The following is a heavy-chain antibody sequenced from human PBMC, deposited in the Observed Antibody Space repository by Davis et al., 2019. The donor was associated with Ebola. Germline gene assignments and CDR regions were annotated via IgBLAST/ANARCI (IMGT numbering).Heavy chain of an antibody. J-gene: IGHJ4*02. CDR2: IYYSGST. CDR1: GGSISSSSYY. D-gene: IGHD6-19*01. V-gene: IGHV4-39*07. Sequence: MPSETLSLTCTVSGGSISSSSYYWDWIRQPPGKGLEWIGSIYYSGSTYYNPSLKSRVTISVDTSKNQFSLKLSSVTAADTAVYYCARVYSSGWYAFDYWGQGTLVTVSS. CDR3: ARVYSSGWYAFDY.